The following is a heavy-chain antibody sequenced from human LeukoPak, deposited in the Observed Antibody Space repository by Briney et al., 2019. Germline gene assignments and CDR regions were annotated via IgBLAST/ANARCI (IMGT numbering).Heavy chain of an antibody. CDR3: ARRAIMTTVTTPLGY. V-gene: IGHV1-2*02. Sequence: ASVKVSCKASGYTFTGYYMHWVRQAPGQGLEWMGWINPNSGGTNYAQKFQGRVTMTRDTSISTAYMELSRLRSDDTAVYYCARRAIMTTVTTPLGYWGQGALVTVSS. J-gene: IGHJ4*02. D-gene: IGHD4-4*01. CDR2: INPNSGGT. CDR1: GYTFTGYY.